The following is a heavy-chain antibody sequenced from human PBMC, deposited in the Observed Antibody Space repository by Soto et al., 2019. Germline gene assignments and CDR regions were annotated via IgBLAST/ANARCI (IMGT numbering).Heavy chain of an antibody. D-gene: IGHD6-13*01. CDR1: GFTFSSYA. CDR2: ISPGASAT. Sequence: GGSLRLSCAASGFTFSSYAMTWVRQPPGKGLEWVSTISPGASATFYANSVKGRFTISRDNSKNTLYLQMNSLRDEDTAVYSCAKDDSTNWFDYWGQGTLVTVSS. J-gene: IGHJ4*02. V-gene: IGHV3-23*01. CDR3: AKDDSTNWFDY.